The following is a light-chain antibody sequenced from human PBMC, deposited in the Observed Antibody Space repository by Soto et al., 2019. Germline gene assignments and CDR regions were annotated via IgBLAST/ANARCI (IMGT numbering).Light chain of an antibody. CDR1: QSVSSY. CDR2: GAS. V-gene: IGKV3-15*01. Sequence: EIVLTQPPATLSLSPGERATLSCRASQSVSSYLAWYQPKPGQAPRLLIYGASTRATGIPARFSGSGFGTESTPAINSLLSEDFAVYYCQQYNSWPRTFGQGTKVDIK. J-gene: IGKJ1*01. CDR3: QQYNSWPRT.